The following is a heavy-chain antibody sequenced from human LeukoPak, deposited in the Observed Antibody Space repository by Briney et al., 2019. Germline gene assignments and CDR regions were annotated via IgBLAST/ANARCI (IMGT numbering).Heavy chain of an antibody. CDR2: ISYDGSNK. Sequence: GGSLRLSCSVSGFTFSTYVMHWVRQAPGKGLEWVAVISYDGSNKYYADSVKGRFTISRDNSKNTLYLQMNSLRAEDTAVYYCAKGRDSSSWYGSQDYWGQGTLVTVSS. CDR1: GFTFSTYV. J-gene: IGHJ4*02. V-gene: IGHV3-30*18. D-gene: IGHD6-13*01. CDR3: AKGRDSSSWYGSQDY.